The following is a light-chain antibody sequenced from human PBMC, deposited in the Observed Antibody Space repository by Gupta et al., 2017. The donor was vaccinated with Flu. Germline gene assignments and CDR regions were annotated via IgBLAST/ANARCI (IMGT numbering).Light chain of an antibody. V-gene: IGLV3-25*02. Sequence: SHELTQPPSVSVSPGQTARITCSGDALSNRGSWYQQKAGQAPALVIYKDTQRPSGIPDRFSGSSSGTTVTMTISGVQAEDEADYYCQSTDGTVWVFGGGTKLTVL. CDR1: ALSNR. CDR3: QSTDGTVWV. CDR2: KDT. J-gene: IGLJ3*02.